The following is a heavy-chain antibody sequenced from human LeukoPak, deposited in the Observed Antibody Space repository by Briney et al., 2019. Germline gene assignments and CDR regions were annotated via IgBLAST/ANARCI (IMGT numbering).Heavy chain of an antibody. D-gene: IGHD2-15*01. J-gene: IGHJ4*02. V-gene: IGHV3-15*01. Sequence: GGSLRLSCAASGFTFSNAWMSWVRQAPGKGLEWVGRIKSKTDGGTTDYAAPVKGRFTISRDDSKNTLYLQMNSLKTEDTAVYYCTTAIRRYCSGGSCYSDWGQGTLVTVSS. CDR2: IKSKTDGGTT. CDR1: GFTFSNAW. CDR3: TTAIRRYCSGGSCYSD.